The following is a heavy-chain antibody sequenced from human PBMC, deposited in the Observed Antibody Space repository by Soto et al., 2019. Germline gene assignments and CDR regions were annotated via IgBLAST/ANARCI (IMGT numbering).Heavy chain of an antibody. CDR2: VYCRGRS. J-gene: IGHJ4*02. CDR3: VSQRTSVLTQAYFDY. Sequence: SETLSLTCTVSGGSVSNSNYYWGWIRQSPGKGLEWIGSVYCRGRSYSKSSVKSRVTISVDTSKNQFSLNLNSVTASDTAVYYCVSQRTSVLTQAYFDYWGPGALVTVSS. D-gene: IGHD2-8*01. CDR1: GGSVSNSNYY. V-gene: IGHV4-39*01.